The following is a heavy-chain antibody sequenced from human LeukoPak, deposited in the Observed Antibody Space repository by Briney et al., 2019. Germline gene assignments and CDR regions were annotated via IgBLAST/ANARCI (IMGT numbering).Heavy chain of an antibody. CDR1: GGSIRGYY. V-gene: IGHV4-39*01. CDR2: IYYSGST. J-gene: IGHJ3*02. CDR3: ARHVQDIVVVVAATSRSAFDI. D-gene: IGHD2-15*01. Sequence: SETLSLTCNVSGGSIRGYYWGWIRQPPGKGLEWIGSIYYSGSTYYNPSLKSRVTISVDTSKNQFSLKLSSVTAADTAVYYCARHVQDIVVVVAATSRSAFDIWGQGTMVTVSS.